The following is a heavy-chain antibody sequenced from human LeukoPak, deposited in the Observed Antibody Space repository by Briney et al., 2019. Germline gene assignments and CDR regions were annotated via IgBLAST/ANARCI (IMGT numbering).Heavy chain of an antibody. CDR2: IYTSGST. Sequence: PSQTLSLTCTVSGGSVSSGNYYWTWIRQPAGKGLEWIGRIYTSGSTNYNPSLKSRVTISIDASENQFSLRLSSVTAADTAVYYCTQGGELMNYWGQGTLVTVSS. CDR3: TQGGELMNY. CDR1: GGSVSSGNYY. D-gene: IGHD1-26*01. J-gene: IGHJ4*02. V-gene: IGHV4-61*02.